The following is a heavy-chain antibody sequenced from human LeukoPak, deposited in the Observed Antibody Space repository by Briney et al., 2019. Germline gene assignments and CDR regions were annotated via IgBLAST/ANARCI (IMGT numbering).Heavy chain of an antibody. CDR1: GFTFTSYA. V-gene: IGHV3-23*01. Sequence: GGSLRLSCAASGFTFTSYAMSWVRQAPGKGLEWVSAISGSGGTKYSADSVNGRFTISGDNPKNTLSLQMNNLRAEDTAVYYCAKPRPSYSSSWYDHWGQGTLVTVSS. D-gene: IGHD6-13*01. J-gene: IGHJ5*02. CDR3: AKPRPSYSSSWYDH. CDR2: ISGSGGTK.